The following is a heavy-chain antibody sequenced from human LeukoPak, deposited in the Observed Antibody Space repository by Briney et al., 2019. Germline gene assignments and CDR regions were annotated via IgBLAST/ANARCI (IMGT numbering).Heavy chain of an antibody. CDR3: ARRRGGSSWVDY. CDR1: GGSISSSGYY. CDR2: IYYSGST. V-gene: IGHV4-39*01. Sequence: SETLSLTCTVSGGSISSSGYYWGWIRQPSGKELEWIGNIYYSGSTYYNPSLKSRVTISVDPSSNQFSLKLSSVTAADTAVYYCARRRGGSSWVDYWGQGTLVTVSS. J-gene: IGHJ4*02. D-gene: IGHD6-13*01.